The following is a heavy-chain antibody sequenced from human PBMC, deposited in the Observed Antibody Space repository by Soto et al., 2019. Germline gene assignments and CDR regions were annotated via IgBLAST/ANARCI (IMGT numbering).Heavy chain of an antibody. D-gene: IGHD6-13*01. J-gene: IGHJ6*02. V-gene: IGHV3-30*03. CDR2: ISYDGSNK. Sequence: QVQLVESGGGVVQPGRSLRLSCAASGFTFSSYGMHWVRQAPGKGLEWVAVISYDGSNKYYADSVKGRFTISRDNSKNTLYLQMNSLRAEETAVYYCATETWYSRAYCGMDVWGQGTTVTVSS. CDR3: ATETWYSRAYCGMDV. CDR1: GFTFSSYG.